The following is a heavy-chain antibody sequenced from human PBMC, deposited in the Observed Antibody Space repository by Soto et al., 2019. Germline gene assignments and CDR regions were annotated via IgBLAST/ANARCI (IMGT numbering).Heavy chain of an antibody. Sequence: GESLKISCTVSGFAFNNYGINWVRQAPGKGLEWVSSISKSDYTYYSDSVKGRFTIPRDNAKNSVSLQMNTLRVEDTAVYYCAREDSIIIPAVSDFWGLGTLVTVSS. CDR3: AREDSIIIPAVSDF. CDR1: GFAFNNYG. V-gene: IGHV3-21*01. CDR2: ISKSDYT. J-gene: IGHJ4*02. D-gene: IGHD3-22*01.